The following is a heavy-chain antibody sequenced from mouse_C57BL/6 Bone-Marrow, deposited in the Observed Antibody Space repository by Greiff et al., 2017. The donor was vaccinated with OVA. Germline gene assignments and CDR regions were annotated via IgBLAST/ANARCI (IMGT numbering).Heavy chain of an antibody. J-gene: IGHJ2*01. CDR1: GYTFTSYW. CDR2: IYPGSGST. CDR3: ARSSITTVVATDY. D-gene: IGHD1-1*01. Sequence: QVQLKQPGAELVKPGASVKMSCKASGYTFTSYWITWVKQRPGQGLEWIGDIYPGSGSTNYNEKFKSKATLTVDTSSSTAYMQLSSLTSEDSAVYYCARSSITTVVATDYWGQGTTLTVSS. V-gene: IGHV1-55*01.